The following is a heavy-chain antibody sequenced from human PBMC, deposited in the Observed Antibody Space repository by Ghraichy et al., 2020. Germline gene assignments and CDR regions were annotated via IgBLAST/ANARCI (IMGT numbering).Heavy chain of an antibody. CDR2: IRGSGGDT. D-gene: IGHD6-13*01. CDR1: GFTFSEYV. J-gene: IGHJ6*02. V-gene: IGHV3-23*01. CDR3: AKGIAPGTTTISYYYNGMDV. Sequence: GGSLRLSCVGSGFTFSEYVLSWVRQAPGKGLEWVSGIRGSGGDTYYPDSVKGRFTISRDNSKNTLYLQMNNLRAEDTALYYCAKGIAPGTTTISYYYNGMDVWGQGTTVTVSS.